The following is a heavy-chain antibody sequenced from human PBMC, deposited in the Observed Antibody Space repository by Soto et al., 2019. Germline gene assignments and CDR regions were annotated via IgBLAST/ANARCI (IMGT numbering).Heavy chain of an antibody. CDR2: IVVGSGNT. D-gene: IGHD3-22*01. V-gene: IGHV1-58*01. CDR3: AAESTYYYDSSGPLSLDY. J-gene: IGHJ4*02. Sequence: GASLKVSCKASGFTFTSSAVQWVRQARGQRLEWIGWIVVGSGNTNYAQKFQERVTITRDMSTSTAYMELSSLRSEDTAVYYCAAESTYYYDSSGPLSLDYWGQGTLVTVSS. CDR1: GFTFTSSA.